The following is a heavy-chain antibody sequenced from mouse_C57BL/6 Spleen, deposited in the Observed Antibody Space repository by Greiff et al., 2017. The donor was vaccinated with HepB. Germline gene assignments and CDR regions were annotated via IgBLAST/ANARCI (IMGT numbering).Heavy chain of an antibody. V-gene: IGHV5-17*01. J-gene: IGHJ2*01. Sequence: EVKLMESGGGLVKPGGSLKLSCAASGFTFSDYGMHWVRQAPEKGLEWVAYISSGSSTIYYADTVKGRFTISRDNAKNTLFLQMTSLRSEDTAMYYCARLLYYGSSYFDYWGQGTTLTVSS. CDR2: ISSGSSTI. CDR3: ARLLYYGSSYFDY. CDR1: GFTFSDYG. D-gene: IGHD1-1*01.